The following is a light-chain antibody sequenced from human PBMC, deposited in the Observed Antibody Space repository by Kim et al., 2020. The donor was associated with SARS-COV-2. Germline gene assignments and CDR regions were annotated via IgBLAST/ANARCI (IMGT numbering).Light chain of an antibody. J-gene: IGKJ4*01. CDR2: DAS. CDR1: QDIRKY. V-gene: IGKV1-33*01. Sequence: GDRITIPCQASQDIRKYLNWYQHKPRKAPRLLIYDASTSHAGVPSRFSGSGSGTDFTFPIDGLQPEDIATYYCQHYDNLPPLTFGGGTKVDIK. CDR3: QHYDNLPPLT.